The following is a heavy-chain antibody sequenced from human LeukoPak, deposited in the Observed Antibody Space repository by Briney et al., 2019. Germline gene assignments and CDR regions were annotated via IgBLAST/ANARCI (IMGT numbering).Heavy chain of an antibody. J-gene: IGHJ4*02. CDR2: IWYDGSNK. CDR3: ARAGGAHIVVVPAEADY. CDR1: GFTFSSYG. D-gene: IGHD2-2*01. Sequence: GRSLRLSCAASGFTFSSYGMHWVRQAPGKGLECVAVIWYDGSNKYYADSVKGRFTISRDNSKNTLYLQMNSLRAEDTAVYYCARAGGAHIVVVPAEADYWGQGTLVTVSS. V-gene: IGHV3-33*01.